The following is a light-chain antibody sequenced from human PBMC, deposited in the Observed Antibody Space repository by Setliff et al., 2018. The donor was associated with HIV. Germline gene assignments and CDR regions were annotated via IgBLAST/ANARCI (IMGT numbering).Light chain of an antibody. V-gene: IGLV1-40*01. CDR1: RSNIGAGYD. J-gene: IGLJ1*01. CDR2: GNN. CDR3: QSYDSSLSGSGV. Sequence: QSLLTQPPSVSGAPGQRVTISCTGSRSNIGAGYDVHWYQQLPGTAPKLLIYGNNNRPSGVPDRFSGSKSGTSASLAITGLQAEDEADYYCQSYDSSLSGSGVFGTGTKVTVL.